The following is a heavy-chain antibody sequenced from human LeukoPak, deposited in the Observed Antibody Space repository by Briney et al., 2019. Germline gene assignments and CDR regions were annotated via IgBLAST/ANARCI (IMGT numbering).Heavy chain of an antibody. Sequence: SETLSLTCAVYGGSFSGYYWSWIRQPPGKGLEWIGEINHSGSTNYNPSLKSRITISVDTSKNQFSLKLSSVTAADTAVYYCARRMIVVVPDYFDYWGQGTLVTVSS. D-gene: IGHD3-22*01. V-gene: IGHV4-34*01. CDR1: GGSFSGYY. CDR2: INHSGST. J-gene: IGHJ4*02. CDR3: ARRMIVVVPDYFDY.